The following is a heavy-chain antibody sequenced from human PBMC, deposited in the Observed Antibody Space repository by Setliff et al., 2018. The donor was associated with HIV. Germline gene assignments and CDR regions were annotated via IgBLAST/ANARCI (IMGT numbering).Heavy chain of an antibody. D-gene: IGHD4-4*01. J-gene: IGHJ6*03. CDR2: VHKSGNS. CDR3: ARLDCSNYYSYYIDV. V-gene: IGHV4-39*02. Sequence: PSETLSLTCSVSGGSISVNNYYWAWVRQPPGKGLEWIGSVHKSGNSYYKPSLKSRATISVDTSENHFSLRLSSVTAADTAVYYCARLDCSNYYSYYIDVWGEGTMVTVSS. CDR1: GGSISVNNYY.